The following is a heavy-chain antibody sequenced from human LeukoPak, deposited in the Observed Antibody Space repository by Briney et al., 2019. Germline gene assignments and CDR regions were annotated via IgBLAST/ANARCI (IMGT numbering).Heavy chain of an antibody. D-gene: IGHD6-6*01. CDR3: ARDRESSSMSWAFDY. Sequence: GGSLRLSCAASGFTFSEYYMTWIRQAPEKGLEWLSYISPGGSTIYYADSMKGRLTISRDNAKKSLDLQMNSLRAEDTAVYYCARDRESSSMSWAFDYWGQGTLVTVSS. V-gene: IGHV3-11*04. CDR2: ISPGGSTI. CDR1: GFTFSEYY. J-gene: IGHJ4*02.